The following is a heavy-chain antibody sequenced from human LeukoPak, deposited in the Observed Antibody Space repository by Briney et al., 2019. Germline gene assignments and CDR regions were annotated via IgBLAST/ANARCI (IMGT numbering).Heavy chain of an antibody. CDR2: IKQDGSEK. CDR3: VRQSTGLDY. J-gene: IGHJ4*02. V-gene: IGHV3-7*01. D-gene: IGHD5/OR15-5a*01. CDR1: GFTFSSYW. Sequence: PGGSLRLSCATSGFTFSSYWMSWVRQAPGKGLEWVANIKQDGSEKYYVDSVKGRFTISRDNAKNSLYLQLDSLRSEDTAVYYCVRQSTGLDYWGQGTLVTVSS.